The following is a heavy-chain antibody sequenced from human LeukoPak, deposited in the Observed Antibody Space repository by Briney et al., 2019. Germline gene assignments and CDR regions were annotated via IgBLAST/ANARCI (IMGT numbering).Heavy chain of an antibody. Sequence: GGSLRLSCAASGFTFGTYAMSWVRQAPGKGLEWVSAISGSGGSTYYADSVKGRFTISRDNSKNTLYLQMNSLRAEDTAVYYCAKDYGSGYPPYYFDYWGQGTLVTVSS. V-gene: IGHV3-23*01. J-gene: IGHJ4*02. CDR2: ISGSGGST. CDR1: GFTFGTYA. CDR3: AKDYGSGYPPYYFDY. D-gene: IGHD5-12*01.